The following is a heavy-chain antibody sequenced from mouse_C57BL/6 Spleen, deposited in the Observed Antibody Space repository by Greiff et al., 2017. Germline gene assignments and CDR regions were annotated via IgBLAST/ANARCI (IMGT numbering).Heavy chain of an antibody. CDR2: IYPGSGST. CDR1: GYTFTSYW. V-gene: IGHV1-55*01. CDR3: AGGVYYGNSFAY. D-gene: IGHD2-1*01. J-gene: IGHJ3*01. Sequence: QVQLQQPGAELVKPGASVKMSCKASGYTFTSYWITWVKQRPGQGLEWIGDIYPGSGSTNYNEKFKSKATLTVDTSSSTAYMQLSSLTSEDSAVXYCAGGVYYGNSFAYWGQGTLVTVSA.